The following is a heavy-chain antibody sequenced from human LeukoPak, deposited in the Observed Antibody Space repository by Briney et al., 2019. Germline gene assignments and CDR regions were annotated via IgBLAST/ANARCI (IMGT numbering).Heavy chain of an antibody. Sequence: SETLSLXCTVSGGSISSGDYYWSWSRQPPGKGLEWIGYIYYSGITYYNPSLKSRVTISVDTSKNQFSLKLSSVTAADTAVYYCARVGTGYSSAPVDSWGQGTLVTVSS. CDR2: IYYSGIT. J-gene: IGHJ4*02. CDR1: GGSISSGDYY. V-gene: IGHV4-30-4*08. D-gene: IGHD6-19*01. CDR3: ARVGTGYSSAPVDS.